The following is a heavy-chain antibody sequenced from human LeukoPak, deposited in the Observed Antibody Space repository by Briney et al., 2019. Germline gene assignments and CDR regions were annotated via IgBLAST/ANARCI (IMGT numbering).Heavy chain of an antibody. V-gene: IGHV3-53*01. J-gene: IGHJ4*02. CDR2: LYSDGNT. Sequence: GGSLRLSCAASGFTVITNDMTWVRQAPGTGLEWVSVLYSDGNTKYADSVQGRFTISRDNSKNTLYLEMNSLSPDDTAVYYCARGVEPLAANSLAYWGQGTLVTVSS. D-gene: IGHD1-14*01. CDR3: ARGVEPLAANSLAY. CDR1: GFTVITND.